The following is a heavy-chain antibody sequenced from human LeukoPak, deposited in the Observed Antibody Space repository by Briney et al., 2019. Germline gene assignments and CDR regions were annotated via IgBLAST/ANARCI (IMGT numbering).Heavy chain of an antibody. D-gene: IGHD2-15*01. CDR2: IYSGGST. J-gene: IGHJ4*02. CDR3: TTDYCSGASCRSDH. CDR1: GFTVSSNH. Sequence: GGSLRLSCAAPGFTVSSNHRSWVRQAPGKGLEWVSFIYSGGSTYYTDSVEGRFTISRDNSKNTLYLQMNSLRAEDTAVYYCTTDYCSGASCRSDHWGQGTLVTVSS. V-gene: IGHV3-53*01.